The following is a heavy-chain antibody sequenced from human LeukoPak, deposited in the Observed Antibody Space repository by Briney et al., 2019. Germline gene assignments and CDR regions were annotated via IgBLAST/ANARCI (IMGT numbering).Heavy chain of an antibody. Sequence: GESLKISCKGSGYSFTNYWIGWVRQMPGKGLEWVGLIFPGDSNIRYSPSLQGQVTISVDKSISTAYLQWSSLKASDTAMYYCARHEGAKVAGIDYWGQGTLVTVSS. CDR3: ARHEGAKVAGIDY. J-gene: IGHJ4*02. CDR2: IFPGDSNI. V-gene: IGHV5-51*01. CDR1: GYSFTNYW. D-gene: IGHD6-19*01.